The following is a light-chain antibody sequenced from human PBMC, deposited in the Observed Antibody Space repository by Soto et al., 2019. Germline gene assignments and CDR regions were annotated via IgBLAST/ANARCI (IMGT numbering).Light chain of an antibody. V-gene: IGKV3-20*01. Sequence: EIVLTQSPGTLPLSPGERATLSCRASQSVSSSYLAWYQQKPGQAPRLLIYGASSRATGTPDRFSGTGSATDFTLTISRLEPEDFAVYYCHQYYRTPRTFGQGTKVDIK. J-gene: IGKJ1*01. CDR2: GAS. CDR1: QSVSSSY. CDR3: HQYYRTPRT.